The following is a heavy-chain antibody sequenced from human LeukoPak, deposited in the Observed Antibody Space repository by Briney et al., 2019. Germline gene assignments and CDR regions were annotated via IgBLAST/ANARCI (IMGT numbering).Heavy chain of an antibody. CDR3: ARDMSSGYPNYYYNYMDV. J-gene: IGHJ6*03. CDR1: GGSISRYY. Sequence: PSETLSLTCTVSGGSISRYYWSWIRQPPGKGLEWIGYIYDGGSSNYNPSLKSRVTISVDRPKNQFSLKLTSVTAADTAVYYCARDMSSGYPNYYYNYMDVWGRGTTVTVSS. CDR2: IYDGGSS. V-gene: IGHV4-59*01. D-gene: IGHD3-22*01.